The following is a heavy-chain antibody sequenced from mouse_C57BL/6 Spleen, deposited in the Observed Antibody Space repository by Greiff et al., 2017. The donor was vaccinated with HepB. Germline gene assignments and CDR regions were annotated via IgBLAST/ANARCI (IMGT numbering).Heavy chain of an antibody. CDR2: ISSGGDYI. CDR3: TRYYGSSYAMDY. CDR1: GFTFSSYA. V-gene: IGHV5-9-1*02. D-gene: IGHD1-1*01. Sequence: EVQLKESGEGLVKPGGSLKLSCAASGFTFSSYAMSWVRQTPEKRLEWVAYISSGGDYIYYADTVKGRFTISGDNARNTLYLQMSSLKSEDTAMYYCTRYYGSSYAMDYWGQGTSVTVSS. J-gene: IGHJ4*01.